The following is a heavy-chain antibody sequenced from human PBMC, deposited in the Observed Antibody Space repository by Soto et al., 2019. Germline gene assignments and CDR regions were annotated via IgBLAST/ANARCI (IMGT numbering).Heavy chain of an antibody. CDR1: GLTFRSYW. D-gene: IGHD3-16*01. Sequence: PGGSLRLSCAASGLTFRSYWMHWVRQAPGKGLVWVSRINTDGSVAMYVDSVKGRFTISRDNAKNTLYLHMNSLRAEDTAVYYCARHYGYEVFDYWGQGTLVTAPQ. CDR3: ARHYGYEVFDY. CDR2: INTDGSVA. V-gene: IGHV3-74*03. J-gene: IGHJ4*02.